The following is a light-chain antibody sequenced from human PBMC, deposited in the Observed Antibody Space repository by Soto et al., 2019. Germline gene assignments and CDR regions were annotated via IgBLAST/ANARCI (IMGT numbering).Light chain of an antibody. J-gene: IGLJ1*01. CDR1: SSDVGSNNL. V-gene: IGLV2-23*02. CDR3: CSYAGSSTYV. CDR2: EVS. Sequence: QSVLTQFASVSGSPGQSITISCSGTSSDVGSNNLVSWYQQHPGKAPKLMIYEVSKRPSGVSNRFSGSKSGNTASLTISGLQAEDEADYYCCSYAGSSTYVFGTGTKVTVL.